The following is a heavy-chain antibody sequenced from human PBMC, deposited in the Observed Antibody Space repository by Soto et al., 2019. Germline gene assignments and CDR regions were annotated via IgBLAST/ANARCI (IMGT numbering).Heavy chain of an antibody. D-gene: IGHD2-15*01. CDR1: GGSISSHY. J-gene: IGHJ5*02. Sequence: SETLSLTCTVSGGSISSHYWSWIRQPPGKGLEWIGYIYYSGSTNYNPSLKSRVTISVDTSKNQFSLKLSSVTAADTAVYYCARVYCSGGSCYGLRVLYNWFDPWGQGTLVTVSS. CDR3: ARVYCSGGSCYGLRVLYNWFDP. CDR2: IYYSGST. V-gene: IGHV4-59*11.